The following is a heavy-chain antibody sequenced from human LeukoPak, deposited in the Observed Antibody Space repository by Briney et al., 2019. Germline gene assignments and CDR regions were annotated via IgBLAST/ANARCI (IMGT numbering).Heavy chain of an antibody. V-gene: IGHV3-20*04. CDR3: AKDGYYDSSGYSNYFDY. D-gene: IGHD3-22*01. Sequence: GGSLRLSCAASGFTFDDYGMSWVRQAPGKGLEWVSGINWNGGSTGYADSVKGRFTTSRDNAKNSLYLQMNSLRAEDTAVYYCAKDGYYDSSGYSNYFDYWGQGTLVTVSS. CDR2: INWNGGST. CDR1: GFTFDDYG. J-gene: IGHJ4*02.